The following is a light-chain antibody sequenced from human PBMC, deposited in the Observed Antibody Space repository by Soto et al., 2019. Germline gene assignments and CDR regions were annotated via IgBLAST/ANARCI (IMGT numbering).Light chain of an antibody. J-gene: IGKJ1*01. CDR1: ESITRY. Sequence: DIQMTQSPSSLSASVGDRVTITCRASESITRYLIWYQQTPGKAPKLLIHKASSLQSAVPSRFSGSGSGTEFTLTISSLQPDDFATYYCQQYNSYWTFGQGTKVDIK. CDR3: QQYNSYWT. CDR2: KAS. V-gene: IGKV1-5*03.